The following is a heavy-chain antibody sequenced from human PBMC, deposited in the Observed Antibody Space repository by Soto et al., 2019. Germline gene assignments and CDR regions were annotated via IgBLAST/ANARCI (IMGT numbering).Heavy chain of an antibody. CDR1: GGTFSSYA. D-gene: IGHD6-6*01. CDR2: IIPIFGTA. Sequence: SVKVSFKASGGTFSSYAISWLRQAPGQGLEWMGGIIPIFGTANYAQKFQGRVTITADKSTSTAHMELSSLRSEDTAVYYCARKRRMYSSSSDYYYYGMDVWGQVTTVT. CDR3: ARKRRMYSSSSDYYYYGMDV. J-gene: IGHJ6*02. V-gene: IGHV1-69*06.